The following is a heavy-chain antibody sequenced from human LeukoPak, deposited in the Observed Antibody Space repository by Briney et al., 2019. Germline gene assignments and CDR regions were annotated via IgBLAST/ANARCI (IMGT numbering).Heavy chain of an antibody. CDR1: GFTFDDYA. Sequence: QPGRSLRLSCAASGFTFDDYAMHWVRQAPGKGLEWVSGISWNSGSIGYADSVKGRFTISRDNAKNSLYLQMNSLRAEDTAVYYCAREKLLFGESPVGSVFDYWGQGTLVTVSS. CDR2: ISWNSGSI. D-gene: IGHD3-10*01. V-gene: IGHV3-9*01. CDR3: AREKLLFGESPVGSVFDY. J-gene: IGHJ4*02.